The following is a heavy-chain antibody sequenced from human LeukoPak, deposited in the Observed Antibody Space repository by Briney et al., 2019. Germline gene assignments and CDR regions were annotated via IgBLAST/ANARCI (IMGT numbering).Heavy chain of an antibody. CDR1: GYSISSGYY. CDR2: IDHSGST. J-gene: IGHJ6*03. Sequence: SETLSLTCTVSGYSISSGYYWGWIRQPPGKGLEWTGSIDHSGSTYYTPSLKSRITISVDTSKNQFSLKLSSVTAADTAVYYCARVRPLSNTDAPSWNPDYYYYYMDVWGKGTTVTVSS. V-gene: IGHV4-38-2*02. CDR3: ARVRPLSNTDAPSWNPDYYYYYMDV. D-gene: IGHD1-1*01.